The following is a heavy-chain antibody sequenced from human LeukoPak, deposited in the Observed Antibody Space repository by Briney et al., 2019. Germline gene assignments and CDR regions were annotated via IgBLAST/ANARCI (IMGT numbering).Heavy chain of an antibody. Sequence: GGSLRLSCAASGFTFSSYAMSWVRQAPGKGLEWVSAISGSGGSTYYADSVKGRFTISRDNSKNTLYLQMNSLRAEDTAVYYCAKGRGYCSSTSCYTGDYWGQGTLVTVSS. CDR3: AKGRGYCSSTSCYTGDY. J-gene: IGHJ4*02. V-gene: IGHV3-23*01. CDR2: ISGSGGST. D-gene: IGHD2-2*02. CDR1: GFTFSSYA.